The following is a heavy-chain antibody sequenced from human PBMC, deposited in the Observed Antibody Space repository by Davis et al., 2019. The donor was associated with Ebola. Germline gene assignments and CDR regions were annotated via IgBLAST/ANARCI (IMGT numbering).Heavy chain of an antibody. CDR1: GGSFSAYY. J-gene: IGHJ4*02. V-gene: IGHV4-59*01. Sequence: MPSETLSLTCAVYGGSFSAYYWSWIRQPPGKGLEWIGNIYYSGSTNYNSSLKSRVTISVDTSKNQFSLKLSSVTAADTAVYYCAREYGGNFDYWGQGTLVTVSS. CDR2: IYYSGST. D-gene: IGHD4-23*01. CDR3: AREYGGNFDY.